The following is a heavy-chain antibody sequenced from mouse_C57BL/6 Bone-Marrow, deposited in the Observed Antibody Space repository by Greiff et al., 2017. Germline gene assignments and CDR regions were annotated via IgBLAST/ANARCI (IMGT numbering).Heavy chain of an antibody. V-gene: IGHV1-69*01. CDR2: IDPSDSYT. CDR1: GYTFTSYW. CDR3: TRYLYAYYFDY. D-gene: IGHD1-3*01. Sequence: QVQLQQPGAELVMPGASVKLSCKASGYTFTSYWMHWVKQRPGQGLEWIGEIDPSDSYTTYNQTFKGKSTLTVDKSSSTAYMQISSLKSEDSAVYYCTRYLYAYYFDYWGQGTTLTVSS. J-gene: IGHJ2*01.